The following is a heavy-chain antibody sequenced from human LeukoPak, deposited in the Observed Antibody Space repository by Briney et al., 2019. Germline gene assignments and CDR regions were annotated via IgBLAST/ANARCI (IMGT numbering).Heavy chain of an antibody. J-gene: IGHJ4*02. D-gene: IGHD1-26*01. CDR1: GFTFDDYA. CDR2: ISWNSGSI. V-gene: IGHV3-9*01. Sequence: PGGSLRLSCAASGFTFDDYAMHWVRQAPGKGLEWVSGISWNSGSIGYADSVKGRFTISRDNAKNSLYLQMNSLRAEDTALYYCAKVPYYVGATPYYFDYWGQGTLVTVSS. CDR3: AKVPYYVGATPYYFDY.